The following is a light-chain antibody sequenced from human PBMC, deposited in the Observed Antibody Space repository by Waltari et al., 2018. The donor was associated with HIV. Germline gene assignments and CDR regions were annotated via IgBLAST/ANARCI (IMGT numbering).Light chain of an antibody. CDR3: ASRDDSLNGPV. J-gene: IGLJ2*01. V-gene: IGLV1-44*01. CDR1: SSNIGGNT. CDR2: SNH. Sequence: QSVLTQPPSASGTPGQRVTISCSGSSSNIGGNTVNWYQHLPGTAPKLLIYSNHSRPSGVPDRVSGSKSGTSASLAISGLQSEDEADYYCASRDDSLNGPVFGRGTKLTVL.